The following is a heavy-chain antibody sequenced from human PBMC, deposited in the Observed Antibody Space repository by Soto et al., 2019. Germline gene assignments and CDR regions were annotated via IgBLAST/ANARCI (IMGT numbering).Heavy chain of an antibody. D-gene: IGHD6-13*01. CDR3: ARDYRSSWFIHRDYGMDV. CDR2: IIPIFGTA. CDR1: GGPFNSYA. V-gene: IGHV1-69*06. J-gene: IGHJ6*02. Sequence: SVKDPYQPSGGPFNSYATVWLRHAHRQGLEWMGGIIPIFGTANYAQKFQGRATITADKSTSTAYMELSSLRYEDTAVYYCARDYRSSWFIHRDYGMDVWGQGTTVTVSS.